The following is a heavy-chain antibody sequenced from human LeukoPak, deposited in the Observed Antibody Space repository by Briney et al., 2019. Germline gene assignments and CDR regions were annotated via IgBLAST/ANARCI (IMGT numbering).Heavy chain of an antibody. Sequence: ASVKVSCKASDYTFTSYAISWVRQAPGQGLEWMGGIIPIFGTANYAQKFQGRVTITTDESTSTAYMELSSLRSEDTAVYYCARAYYDILTGQSRDFDYWGQGTLVTVSS. CDR3: ARAYYDILTGQSRDFDY. D-gene: IGHD3-9*01. CDR1: DYTFTSYA. CDR2: IIPIFGTA. J-gene: IGHJ4*02. V-gene: IGHV1-69*05.